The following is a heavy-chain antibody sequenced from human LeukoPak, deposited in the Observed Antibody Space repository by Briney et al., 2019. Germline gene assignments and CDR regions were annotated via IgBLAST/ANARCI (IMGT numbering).Heavy chain of an antibody. CDR2: INSDGDIT. CDR3: AKSDSSSS. CDR1: GFTVSNSY. Sequence: GGSLRLSCAASGFTVSNSYMHWVRQAPGKGLEWVSGINSDGDITYYADSVKGRFTISRDNSKNMLYLQMNSLRAEDTAVYYCAKSDSSSSWGQGILVTVSS. J-gene: IGHJ4*02. D-gene: IGHD6-13*01. V-gene: IGHV3-53*01.